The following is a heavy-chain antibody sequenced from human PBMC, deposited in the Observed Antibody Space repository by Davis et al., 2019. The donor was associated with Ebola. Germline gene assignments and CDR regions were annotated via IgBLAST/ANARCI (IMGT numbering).Heavy chain of an antibody. CDR2: IYYSGST. V-gene: IGHV4-59*01. CDR1: GGSISSYY. J-gene: IGHJ5*02. D-gene: IGHD6-6*01. Sequence: PSETLSLTCTVSGGSISSYYWSWIRQPPGKGLEWIGYIYYSGSTNYNPSLKSRVTISVDTSKNQFSLKLSSVTAADTAVYYCARGRGYIAARREAWFDPWGQGTLVTVSS. CDR3: ARGRGYIAARREAWFDP.